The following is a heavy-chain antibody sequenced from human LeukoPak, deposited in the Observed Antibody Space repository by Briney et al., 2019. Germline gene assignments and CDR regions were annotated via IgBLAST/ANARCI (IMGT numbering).Heavy chain of an antibody. CDR3: ASGSSSVGY. V-gene: IGHV3-11*01. D-gene: IGHD6-6*01. CDR1: RFNFNDYY. J-gene: IGHJ4*02. Sequence: GGSLRLSCVASRFNFNDYYMSWIRQAPGKGLEWLSYISSSANDKYYADSVKGRFTISRDNAKNSLYLQMNSLRVEDTAVYYCASGSSSVGYWGQGTLVTVSS. CDR2: ISSSANDK.